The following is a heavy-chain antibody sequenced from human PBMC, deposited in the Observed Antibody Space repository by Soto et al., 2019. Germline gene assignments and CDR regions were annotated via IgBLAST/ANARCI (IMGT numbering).Heavy chain of an antibody. Sequence: GASVKVSFKASGYTFTSYYMHWVRQAPGQGLEWMGIINPSGGSTSYAQKFQGRVTMTRDTSISTAYMELSRLRSDDTAVYYCARDRREAARNFDYWGQGTLVTVSS. CDR3: ARDRREAARNFDY. J-gene: IGHJ4*02. CDR1: GYTFTSYY. D-gene: IGHD6-6*01. V-gene: IGHV1-46*01. CDR2: INPSGGST.